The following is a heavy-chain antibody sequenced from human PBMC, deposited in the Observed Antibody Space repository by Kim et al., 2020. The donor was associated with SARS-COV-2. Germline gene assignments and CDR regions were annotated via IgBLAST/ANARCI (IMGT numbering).Heavy chain of an antibody. CDR2: INHSGST. D-gene: IGHD2-21*02. Sequence: SETLSLTCGVYGGSFSGYYWNWIRQPPGKGLEWIGEINHSGSTNYNPSLKSRVTISVDTSKNQFSLKLSSVTAADTAVYYCARGLLCGGDCYSASHWYFDLWGRGTLVTVSS. CDR3: ARGLLCGGDCYSASHWYFDL. J-gene: IGHJ2*01. V-gene: IGHV4-34*01. CDR1: GGSFSGYY.